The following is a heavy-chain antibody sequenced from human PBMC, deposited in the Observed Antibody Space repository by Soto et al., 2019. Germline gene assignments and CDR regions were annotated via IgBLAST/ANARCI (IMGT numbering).Heavy chain of an antibody. J-gene: IGHJ4*02. CDR3: AKDRTFGPPLVRFDS. Sequence: GGSLRLSCGASGFTFSVYAMTWVRQAPGKGLEWVSAISGNGGSTYYADSVKVRFTISRDNSKSTLHLQMNSLRVEDTAVYYCAKDRTFGPPLVRFDSWGQGTLVTVSS. CDR2: ISGNGGST. V-gene: IGHV3-23*01. CDR1: GFTFSVYA. D-gene: IGHD6-6*01.